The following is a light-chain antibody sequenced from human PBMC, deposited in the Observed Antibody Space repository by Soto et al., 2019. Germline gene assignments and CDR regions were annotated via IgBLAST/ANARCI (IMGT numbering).Light chain of an antibody. J-gene: IGKJ1*01. Sequence: DIQMTQSPPSLSASVGDRVTITCRASQSISSYLSWYQQKSGKAPKLLIYAASSLQSGVPSRFSGSGSGTDFTLTISSLQPEDFATYYCQQSYSTPWTFGQGTKVEIK. CDR2: AAS. CDR1: QSISSY. V-gene: IGKV1-39*01. CDR3: QQSYSTPWT.